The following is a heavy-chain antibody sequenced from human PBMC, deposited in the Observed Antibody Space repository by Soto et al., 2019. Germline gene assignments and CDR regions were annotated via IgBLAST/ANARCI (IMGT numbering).Heavy chain of an antibody. V-gene: IGHV4-30-2*01. CDR1: GGSISRGGFS. CDR2: IYNSGKS. J-gene: IGHJ6*01. CDR3: AVSGKSGMDV. D-gene: IGHD3-10*01. Sequence: QLQLQESGSRLVQSSQTLSLTCGVSGGSISRGGFSWSWIRQPPGKGLEWIGYIYNSGKSYYDPSLESRVTMSIAGAKNSFSLNLTSVTGADTAVYYCAVSGKSGMDVWGQGTSVIVAS.